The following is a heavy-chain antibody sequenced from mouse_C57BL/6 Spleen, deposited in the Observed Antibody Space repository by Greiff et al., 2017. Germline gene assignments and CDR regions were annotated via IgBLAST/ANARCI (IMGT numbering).Heavy chain of an antibody. CDR3: ARGYDYDLWFAY. V-gene: IGHV1-80*01. J-gene: IGHJ3*01. Sequence: QVQLQQSGAELVKPGASVKISCKASGYAFSSFWMNWVKQRPGKGLAWIGQIYPGDGNTNYNGKFKGKATLTADKSSSTAYMQLSSLTSEDSAVYFCARGYDYDLWFAYWGQGTLVTVSA. CDR1: GYAFSSFW. CDR2: IYPGDGNT. D-gene: IGHD2-4*01.